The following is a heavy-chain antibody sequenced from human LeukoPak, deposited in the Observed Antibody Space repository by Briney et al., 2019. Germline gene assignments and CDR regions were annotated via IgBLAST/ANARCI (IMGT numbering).Heavy chain of an antibody. Sequence: GGSLRLSCAASGFTFSSCDMHWVRQPTGKGLEWVSMISTAGDTYYPASVKGRFTISRENAKNSLYLQMNSLRAGDTAVYYCVRATAGFDYWGQGTLVTVSS. CDR2: ISTAGDT. CDR3: VRATAGFDY. V-gene: IGHV3-13*04. CDR1: GFTFSSCD. J-gene: IGHJ4*02.